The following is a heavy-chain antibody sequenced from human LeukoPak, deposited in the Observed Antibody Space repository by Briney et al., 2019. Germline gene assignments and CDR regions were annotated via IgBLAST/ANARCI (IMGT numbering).Heavy chain of an antibody. CDR1: GFTFSIYW. V-gene: IGHV3-7*01. J-gene: IGHJ4*02. Sequence: GGSLRLSCAASGFTFSIYWMTWVRQAPGKGLEWVANIKQDGSEKYYVDSVKGRFTISRDNAKNSLYLQMSSLRAEDTAVYYCTRENSGTFSIDYWGQGTLVTVSS. D-gene: IGHD1-26*01. CDR3: TRENSGTFSIDY. CDR2: IKQDGSEK.